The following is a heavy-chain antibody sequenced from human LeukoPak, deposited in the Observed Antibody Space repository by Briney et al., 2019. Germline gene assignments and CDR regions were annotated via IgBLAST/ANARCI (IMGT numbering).Heavy chain of an antibody. CDR2: IYHSGST. Sequence: SETLSLTCTVSGYSLSSGYYWGWIRPPPGKGLEWIGSIYHSGSTYYNPSLKSRVTISVDTSKNQFSLKLSSVTAADTAVYFCARGPYSYDSSGAFDIWGQGTMVTVSS. V-gene: IGHV4-38-2*02. J-gene: IGHJ3*02. CDR1: GYSLSSGYY. D-gene: IGHD3-22*01. CDR3: ARGPYSYDSSGAFDI.